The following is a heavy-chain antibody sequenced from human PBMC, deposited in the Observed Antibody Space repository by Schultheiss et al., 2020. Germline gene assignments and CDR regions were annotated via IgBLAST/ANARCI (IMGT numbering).Heavy chain of an antibody. CDR3: AKSKSGYSTSCLDY. V-gene: IGHV3-21*04. Sequence: GGSLRLSCAASGFTFSSYSMNWVRQAPGKGLEWVSSISSSSSYIYYADSVKGRFTISRDNSKNTLYLQMNSLRAEDTAVYSCAKSKSGYSTSCLDYWGHGTLVTVSS. J-gene: IGHJ4*01. D-gene: IGHD6-6*01. CDR2: ISSSSSYI. CDR1: GFTFSSYS.